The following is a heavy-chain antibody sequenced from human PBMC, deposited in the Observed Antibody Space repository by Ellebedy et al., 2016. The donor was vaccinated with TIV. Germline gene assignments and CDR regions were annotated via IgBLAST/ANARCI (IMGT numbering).Heavy chain of an antibody. CDR1: GFSVSSNY. J-gene: IGHJ5*02. CDR2: IYSGNDT. CDR3: VRERFPLPT. D-gene: IGHD3-16*01. Sequence: PGGSLRLSCAASGFSVSSNYMTWVRQAPGKGLEWVSVIYSGNDTHYADSVKARFTISRDIIKNSVFLQMDRLRAEDTALYYCVRERFPLPTWGQGTLVTVSS. V-gene: IGHV3-66*01.